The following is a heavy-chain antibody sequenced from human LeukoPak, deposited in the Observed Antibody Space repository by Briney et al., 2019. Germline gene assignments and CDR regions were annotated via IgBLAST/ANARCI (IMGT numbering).Heavy chain of an antibody. CDR3: AKDLCSDTSCSSRGIDY. CDR2: KD. Sequence: GGSLRLSCAASGFTFSTYVMHWIRQVPGKGLEWVAVKDYCADSVKGRFTASKDNSKSTLYLQMNSLRAEDTAIYYCAKDLCSDTSCSSRGIDYWGQGTLVTVSS. J-gene: IGHJ4*02. V-gene: IGHV3-30*18. D-gene: IGHD2-2*01. CDR1: GFTFSTYV.